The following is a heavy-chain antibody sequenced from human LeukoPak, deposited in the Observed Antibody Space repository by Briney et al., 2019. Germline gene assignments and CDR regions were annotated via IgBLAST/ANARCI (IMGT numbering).Heavy chain of an antibody. J-gene: IGHJ4*02. V-gene: IGHV3-23*01. D-gene: IGHD5-24*01. Sequence: TGGSLRLSCAASGFTFSSYAMSWVRQAPGEGLEWVSAISGSGGSTYYADSVKGRFTISRDNSKNTLYLQMNSLRAEDTAVYYCAKSPRDGYNFAYWGQGTLVTVSS. CDR2: ISGSGGST. CDR1: GFTFSSYA. CDR3: AKSPRDGYNFAY.